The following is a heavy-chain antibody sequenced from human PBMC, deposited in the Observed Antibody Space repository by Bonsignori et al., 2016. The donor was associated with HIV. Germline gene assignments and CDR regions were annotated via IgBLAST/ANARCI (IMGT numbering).Heavy chain of an antibody. J-gene: IGHJ4*02. CDR1: GFSISSGYY. V-gene: IGHV4-38-2*02. Sequence: QVRLQESGPGLVKPSETLSLTCAVSGFSISSGYYWGWIRQPPGKGLEWIGSIFHSGRTLHNPTLKSRVTMSVDTSKNHFSLNLSSVTAADTAFYYCVRERIVVVPTGKADFWGQGTLVTVST. D-gene: IGHD2-21*01. CDR2: IFHSGRT. CDR3: VRERIVVVPTGKADF.